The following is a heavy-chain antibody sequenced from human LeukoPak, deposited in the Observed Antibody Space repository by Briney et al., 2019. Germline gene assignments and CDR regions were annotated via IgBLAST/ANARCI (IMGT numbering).Heavy chain of an antibody. V-gene: IGHV3-7*04. CDR2: IKQDGSEK. CDR1: GFRSSSYW. CDR3: ARVVTWFDP. Sequence: GGSLRLSWAASGFRSSSYWMSWVRQAPGKGLEWVANIKQDGSEKYYVDSVKGRFIISRDNAKNSLYLQMNSLRAEDTAVYYCARVVTWFDPWGQGSLVTVSS. J-gene: IGHJ5*02.